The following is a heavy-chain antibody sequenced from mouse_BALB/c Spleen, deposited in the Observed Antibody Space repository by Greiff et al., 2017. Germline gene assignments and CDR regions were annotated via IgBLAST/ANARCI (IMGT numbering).Heavy chain of an antibody. CDR1: GYTFTSYV. CDR3: ARTFITTATDAMDY. J-gene: IGHJ4*01. V-gene: IGHV1-14*01. D-gene: IGHD1-2*01. CDR2: INPYNDGT. Sequence: EVQLQQSGPELVKPGASVKMSCKASGYTFTSYVMHWVKQKPGQGLEWIGYINPYNDGTKYNEKFKGKATLTSDKSSSTAYMELSSLTSEDSAVYYCARTFITTATDAMDYWGQGTSVTVSS.